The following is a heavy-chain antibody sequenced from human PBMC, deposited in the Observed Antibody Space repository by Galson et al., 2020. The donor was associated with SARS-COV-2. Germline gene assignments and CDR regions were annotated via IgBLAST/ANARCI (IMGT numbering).Heavy chain of an antibody. Sequence: PSETLSLTCTVSGDSISNHYWNWIRQPPGKGLEWIGRIFVTGDTNYNPSLRSRVILSVDRSKNQFSLNLRSVTAADTAIYYCARDPGGGHNIYFDLWGQGTLVTVSS. V-gene: IGHV4-4*07. D-gene: IGHD2-15*01. CDR3: ARDPGGGHNIYFDL. J-gene: IGHJ4*02. CDR1: GDSISNHY. CDR2: IFVTGDT.